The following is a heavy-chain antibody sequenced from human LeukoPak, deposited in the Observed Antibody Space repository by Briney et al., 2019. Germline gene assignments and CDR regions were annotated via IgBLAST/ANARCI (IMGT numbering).Heavy chain of an antibody. D-gene: IGHD4-11*01. CDR3: ARPRTTVTGDLNWFDP. CDR1: GGSFSGYY. J-gene: IGHJ5*02. CDR2: INHSGST. Sequence: PSETLSLTCAVYGGSFSGYYWSWIRQPPGKGLEWIGEINHSGSTNYNPSLKSRVTISVDTSKNQFSLKLSSVTAADTAVYYCARPRTTVTGDLNWFDPWGQGTLVTVSS. V-gene: IGHV4-34*01.